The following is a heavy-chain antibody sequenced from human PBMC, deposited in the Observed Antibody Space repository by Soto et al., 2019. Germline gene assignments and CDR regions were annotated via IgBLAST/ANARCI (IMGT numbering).Heavy chain of an antibody. V-gene: IGHV3-23*01. Sequence: QTGGSLRLSCAASGFTFSSYAMSWVRQAPGKGLEWVSASSGSGGSTYYADSVKGRFTIARDNSKNTLYLQMNSMSAEDKAVYYCAKGRVDVDGYCSGGSCRHDAFDIWGQGTMVTVSS. CDR1: GFTFSSYA. CDR3: AKGRVDVDGYCSGGSCRHDAFDI. D-gene: IGHD2-15*01. J-gene: IGHJ3*02. CDR2: SSGSGGST.